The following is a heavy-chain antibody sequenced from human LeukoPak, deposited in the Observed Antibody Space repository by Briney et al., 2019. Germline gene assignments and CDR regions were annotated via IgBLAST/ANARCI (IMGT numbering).Heavy chain of an antibody. CDR2: ISGSGGST. Sequence: PGGSLRLSCAASGFTFSNAWMSWVRQAPGKGLEWVSAISGSGGSTYYADSVKGRFTVSRDTSKNTLYLQMNSLRAEDTAVYYCASSGRGYSYGSETPFDYWGQGTLVTVSS. CDR3: ASSGRGYSYGSETPFDY. CDR1: GFTFSNAW. V-gene: IGHV3-23*01. D-gene: IGHD5-18*01. J-gene: IGHJ4*02.